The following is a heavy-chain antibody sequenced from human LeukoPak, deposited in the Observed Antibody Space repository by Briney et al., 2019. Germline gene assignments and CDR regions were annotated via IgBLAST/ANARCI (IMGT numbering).Heavy chain of an antibody. CDR1: GGSISSSSYY. D-gene: IGHD6-13*01. J-gene: IGHJ4*02. Sequence: MASETLSLTCTVSGGSISSSSYYWGWIRQPPGKGLEWIGSIYYSGSTYYNPSLKSRVTISVDTSKNQFSLKLSSVTAADTAVYYCARDGAAAGTPLDYWGQGTLVTVSS. V-gene: IGHV4-39*02. CDR3: ARDGAAAGTPLDY. CDR2: IYYSGST.